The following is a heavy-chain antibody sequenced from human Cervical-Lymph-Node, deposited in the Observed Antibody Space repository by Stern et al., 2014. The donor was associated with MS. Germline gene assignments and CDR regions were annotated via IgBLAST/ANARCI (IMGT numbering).Heavy chain of an antibody. J-gene: IGHJ6*02. V-gene: IGHV3-11*06. CDR1: GFTFSDYY. CDR2: ITTGSSRYT. Sequence: VQLVESGGGLVKPGGSLRLSCVASGFTFSDYYMTWIRQAPGKGLEWVSYITTGSSRYTNYEGSVKGRFTISRDDAKNSLYLQVNSLRAEDTAVYYCARENYYRMDVWGQGTTVTVSS. CDR3: ARENYYRMDV.